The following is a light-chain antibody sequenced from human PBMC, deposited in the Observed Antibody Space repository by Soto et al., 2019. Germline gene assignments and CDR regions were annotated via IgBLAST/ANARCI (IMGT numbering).Light chain of an antibody. J-gene: IGKJ1*01. CDR2: DVS. V-gene: IGKV1-5*01. CDR3: QQYKSYKT. Sequence: DIQMTQSPSTLSASVGDRVTITCRASQSISSWLVWYQQKPGKAPKLLISDVSSLESGVPSRFSGSGSGTEFTLTISSLQPDDFATYYCQQYKSYKTFGQGTKVDIK. CDR1: QSISSW.